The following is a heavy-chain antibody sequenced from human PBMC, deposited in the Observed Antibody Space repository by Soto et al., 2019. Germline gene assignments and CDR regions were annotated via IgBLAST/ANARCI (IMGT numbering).Heavy chain of an antibody. J-gene: IGHJ4*02. D-gene: IGHD3-3*01. CDR1: GGSFSSYY. CDR2: INHSGST. CDR3: AREPITIFGVVIDY. Sequence: QVQLQQWGAGLLKPSETLSLTCAVYGGSFSSYYWSWIRQPPGKGLEWIGEINHSGSTNYNPSLKSRVTISVDTSKNQFSLKLSSVTAADTAVYYCAREPITIFGVVIDYWGQGTLVTVSS. V-gene: IGHV4-34*01.